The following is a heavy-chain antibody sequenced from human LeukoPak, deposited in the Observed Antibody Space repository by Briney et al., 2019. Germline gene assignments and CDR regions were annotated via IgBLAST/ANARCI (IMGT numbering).Heavy chain of an antibody. V-gene: IGHV3-23*01. D-gene: IGHD5-12*01. CDR2: VSGSGGST. CDR3: AKDLDIVATITGN. J-gene: IGHJ4*02. CDR1: GSTFSSYA. Sequence: PGGSLRLSCAASGSTFSSYAMGWVRQAPGKGLEWVSGVSGSGGSTYYADSVKGRFTISRDNSKNTLYLQMNSLRAEDTAVYYCAKDLDIVATITGNWGQGTLVTVSS.